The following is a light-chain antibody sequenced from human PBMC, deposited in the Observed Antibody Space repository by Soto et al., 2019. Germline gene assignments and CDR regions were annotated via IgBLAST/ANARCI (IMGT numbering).Light chain of an antibody. CDR3: QQYGSSPLT. CDR2: KAS. CDR1: QGISSW. J-gene: IGKJ4*01. V-gene: IGKV1-5*03. Sequence: DIQMTQSPSSLSASVGDRVTITCRASQGISSWLAWYQQKPGKAPKLLIYKASTLKSGVPSRFSGSGSGTDFTLTVSRLEPEDFAVYYCQQYGSSPLTFGGGTTGDIK.